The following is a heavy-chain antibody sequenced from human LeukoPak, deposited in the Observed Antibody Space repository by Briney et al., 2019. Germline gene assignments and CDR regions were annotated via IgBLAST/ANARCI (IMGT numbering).Heavy chain of an antibody. J-gene: IGHJ4*02. CDR3: ARAGVNIGGIIVNSLDS. D-gene: IGHD3-16*02. Sequence: APVKVSCKTSGYTFTNFGISWVRQAPGQGPEWMGWISGHNGNTKYAKNFQDRLKMTTDTSTTTAYMELRSLTPDDTGVYYCARAGVNIGGIIVNSLDSWGQGTLVTVSS. CDR1: GYTFTNFG. V-gene: IGHV1-18*01. CDR2: ISGHNGNT.